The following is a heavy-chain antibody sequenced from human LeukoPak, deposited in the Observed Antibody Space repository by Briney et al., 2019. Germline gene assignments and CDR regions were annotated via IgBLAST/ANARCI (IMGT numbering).Heavy chain of an antibody. D-gene: IGHD6-19*01. CDR1: GFTFSTAS. CDR2: FDTGFGT. J-gene: IGHJ4*02. V-gene: IGHV3-23*01. CDR3: AWSSGWWSLDY. Sequence: GSLRLSCAASGFTFSTASLHWVRQAPGRGLEWVSAFDTGFGTYYPDSLKGRFTISRDNSKNTLFPQMNGLRAEDTAVYYCAWSSGWWSLDYWGQGTMVTVSS.